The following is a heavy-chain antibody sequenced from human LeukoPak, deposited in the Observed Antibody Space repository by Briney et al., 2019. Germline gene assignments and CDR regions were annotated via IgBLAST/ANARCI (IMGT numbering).Heavy chain of an antibody. D-gene: IGHD4-17*01. CDR3: ARATDDYGSSNWFDP. J-gene: IGHJ5*02. V-gene: IGHV1-69*13. CDR1: GGTFSSYA. CDR2: IIPIFGTA. Sequence: ASVKVSCKASGGTFSSYAISWVRQAPGQGLEWMGGIIPIFGTANYAQKFQGRVTITADESTSTAYMELSSLRPEDTAVYYCARATDDYGSSNWFDPWGQGTLVTVSS.